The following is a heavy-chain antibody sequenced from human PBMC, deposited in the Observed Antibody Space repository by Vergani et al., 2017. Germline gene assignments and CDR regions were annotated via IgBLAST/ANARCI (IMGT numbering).Heavy chain of an antibody. Sequence: QVQLQQWGAGLLKPSETLSLTCAVYGGSFSGYYWSWIRQPPGKGLEWIGEINHSGSTNYNPSLKSRVNISVDTSKNQFSLKLSSVTAADTAVYYCASAGSYWYFDLWGRGTLVTVSS. J-gene: IGHJ2*01. D-gene: IGHD3-10*01. CDR1: GGSFSGYY. CDR2: INHSGST. CDR3: ASAGSYWYFDL. V-gene: IGHV4-34*01.